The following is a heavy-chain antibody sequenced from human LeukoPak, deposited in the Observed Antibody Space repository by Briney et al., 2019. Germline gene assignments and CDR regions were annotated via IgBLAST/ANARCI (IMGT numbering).Heavy chain of an antibody. CDR1: GYTFTGHY. CDR2: INPNSGGT. J-gene: IGHJ4*02. V-gene: IGHV1-2*02. D-gene: IGHD3-10*01. CDR3: AREPMVRGVITYY. Sequence: ASVKVSCKASGYTFTGHYMHWVRQAPGQGLEWMGWINPNSGGTNYAQKFQGRVTMTRDTSISTAYMELSRLRSDDTAVYYCAREPMVRGVITYYWGQGTLVTVSS.